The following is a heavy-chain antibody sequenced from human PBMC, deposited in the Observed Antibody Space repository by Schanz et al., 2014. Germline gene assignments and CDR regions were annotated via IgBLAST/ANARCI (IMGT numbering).Heavy chain of an antibody. CDR3: VKIGYTHWSLDD. CDR1: GFNFGHYG. Sequence: VQLVESGGGLVRPGGSLRLSCVASGFNFGHYGINWVRQAPGKGLEWVANIKQDESERSYVDSVKGRFTISRDDAKNSHYLQMNSLRVEDTAVFYCVKIGYTHWSLDDWGQGILVTVSS. CDR2: IKQDESER. D-gene: IGHD6-13*01. J-gene: IGHJ4*02. V-gene: IGHV3-7*01.